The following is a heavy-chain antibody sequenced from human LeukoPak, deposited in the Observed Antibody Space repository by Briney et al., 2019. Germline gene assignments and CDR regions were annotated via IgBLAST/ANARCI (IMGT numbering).Heavy chain of an antibody. D-gene: IGHD6-13*01. CDR1: GFTFDEYV. V-gene: IGHV3-66*01. CDR3: ARVISSWFDY. J-gene: IGHJ4*02. CDR2: IYSGRST. Sequence: GGSLRLSCAASGFTFDEYVMHWVRQAPGQGLEWVSVIYSGRSTYYGDSVKGRFTISRDNSKNTLYLQMNSLRAEDTAVYYCARVISSWFDYWGQGTLVSVSS.